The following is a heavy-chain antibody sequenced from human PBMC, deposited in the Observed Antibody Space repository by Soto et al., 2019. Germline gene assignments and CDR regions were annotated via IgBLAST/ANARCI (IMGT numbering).Heavy chain of an antibody. CDR3: ARHYDFWSGYYGDNWFDP. V-gene: IGHV4-39*01. CDR2: IYYSGST. CDR1: GGSISSSSYY. D-gene: IGHD3-3*01. Sequence: QLQLQESGPGLVKPSETLSLTCTVSGGSISSSSYYWGWIRQPPGKGLEWIGGIYYSGSTYYNPSLKSRVTISVDTSKNQFSLKLSSVTAADTAVYYCARHYDFWSGYYGDNWFDPWGQGTLVTVSS. J-gene: IGHJ5*02.